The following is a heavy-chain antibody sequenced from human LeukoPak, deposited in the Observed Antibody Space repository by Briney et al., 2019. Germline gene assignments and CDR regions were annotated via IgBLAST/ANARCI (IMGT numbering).Heavy chain of an antibody. CDR1: GGSISSGGYY. D-gene: IGHD3-22*01. V-gene: IGHV4-31*03. J-gene: IGHJ4*02. CDR2: IYYSGST. CDR3: XXGSSGYYFSLDC. Sequence: KTSQTLSLTCTVSGGSISSGGYYWSWIRQHPGKGLEWIGYIYYSGSTDYNPSLKSRVTISIDTSKNQFSLKLRSVAAADTAVYXXXXGSSGYYFSLDCWGQGILVTVSS.